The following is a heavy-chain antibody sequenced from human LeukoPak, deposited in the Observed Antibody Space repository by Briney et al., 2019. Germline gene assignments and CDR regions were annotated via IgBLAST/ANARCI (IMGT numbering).Heavy chain of an antibody. CDR3: ARGGGGYDFDY. CDR2: IKQDGSEK. D-gene: IGHD5-12*01. J-gene: IGHJ4*02. V-gene: IGHV3-7*01. Sequence: PGGSLRLSCAASGFTFSNYGMNWVRQAPGKGLEWVANIKQDGSEKYYVDSVKGRFTISRDNAKNSLYLQMNSLRAEDTAVYYCARGGGGYDFDYWGQGTLVTVSS. CDR1: GFTFSNYG.